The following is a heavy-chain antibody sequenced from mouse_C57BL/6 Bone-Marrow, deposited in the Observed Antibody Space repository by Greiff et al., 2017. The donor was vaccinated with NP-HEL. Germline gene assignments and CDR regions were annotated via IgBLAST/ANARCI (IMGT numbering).Heavy chain of an antibody. J-gene: IGHJ3*01. CDR1: GYTFTSYG. CDR2: ILPRSGNT. Sequence: VQLQQSGAELARPGASVKLSCKASGYTFTSYGISWVKQRTGQGLDWIGEILPRSGNTYYNEKFKGKASVTADKSSSTAYMELRSLTSEDSAVCFGAGSDPFAYWGQGTRVTVSA. CDR3: AGSDPFAY. V-gene: IGHV1-81*01.